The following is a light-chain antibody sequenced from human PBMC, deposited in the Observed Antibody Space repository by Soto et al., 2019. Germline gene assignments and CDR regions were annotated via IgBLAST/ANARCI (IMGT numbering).Light chain of an antibody. CDR1: SSDVGGYNY. CDR3: SSSAGSNALV. Sequence: QSALTQPPSASGSPGQSVTISCTGTSSDVGGYNYVSWYQQHPGKAPKLMIYEGSKRPSVVPDRFSGSKSGNTASLTFSGLPAEEEADYYCSSSAGSNALVFGGGTKLTVL. J-gene: IGLJ2*01. V-gene: IGLV2-8*01. CDR2: EGS.